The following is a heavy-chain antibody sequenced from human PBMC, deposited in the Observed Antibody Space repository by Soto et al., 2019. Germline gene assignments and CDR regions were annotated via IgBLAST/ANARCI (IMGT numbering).Heavy chain of an antibody. CDR3: ARPTIRGYSYGLNYFDY. V-gene: IGHV4-39*01. Sequence: QLQLQESGPGLVKPSETLSLTCTVSGGSISSSSYYWGWIRQPPGKGLGWIGSIYYSGSTYYNPSLKSRVTISVDTSKNQFSLKLSSVTAADTAVYYCARPTIRGYSYGLNYFDYWGQGTLVTVSS. CDR1: GGSISSSSYY. D-gene: IGHD5-18*01. J-gene: IGHJ4*02. CDR2: IYYSGST.